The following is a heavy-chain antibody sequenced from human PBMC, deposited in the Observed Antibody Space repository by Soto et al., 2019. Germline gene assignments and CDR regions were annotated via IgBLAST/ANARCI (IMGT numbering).Heavy chain of an antibody. J-gene: IGHJ4*02. CDR3: ARARIAAAGYYFDS. V-gene: IGHV3-53*01. CDR1: GFTVSTNY. CDR2: IYSGGST. D-gene: IGHD6-13*01. Sequence: EVQLVESGGGLIKPGGSLRLSCAASGFTVSTNYMSWFRQAPGKGLEWVSVIYSGGSTYYADAVKGRFSISRDNSKTTLYLQRNSMRGEDTAVYYRARARIAAAGYYFDSWGQGTLFTVSS.